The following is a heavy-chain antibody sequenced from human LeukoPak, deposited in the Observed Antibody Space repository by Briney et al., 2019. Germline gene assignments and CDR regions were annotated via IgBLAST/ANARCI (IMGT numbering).Heavy chain of an antibody. CDR3: ARQRGGGNWAFDI. V-gene: IGHV4-39*01. CDR1: GGSIPSGDYW. Sequence: PSETLSLTCIVSGGSIPSGDYWWGWIRRPPGKALEWIASIYYTGSTYYNPSLKSRVTVSVDTSKNQFSLKLSSVTAADTTVYYCARQRGGGNWAFDIWGQGTMFTVYS. CDR2: IYYTGST. J-gene: IGHJ3*02. D-gene: IGHD2-15*01.